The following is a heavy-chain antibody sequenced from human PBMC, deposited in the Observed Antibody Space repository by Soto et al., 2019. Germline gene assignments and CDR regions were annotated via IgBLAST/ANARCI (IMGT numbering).Heavy chain of an antibody. D-gene: IGHD4-17*01. V-gene: IGHV3-33*01. CDR1: GFTFSSYG. CDR2: IWYDGSNK. J-gene: IGHJ4*02. CDR3: ARDINDYGDLPDY. Sequence: GGSLRLSCAASGFTFSSYGMHWVRQAPGKGLEWVAVIWYDGSNKYYADSVKGRFTISRDNSKNTLYLQMNSLRAEDTAVYYCARDINDYGDLPDYWGQGTLVTVSS.